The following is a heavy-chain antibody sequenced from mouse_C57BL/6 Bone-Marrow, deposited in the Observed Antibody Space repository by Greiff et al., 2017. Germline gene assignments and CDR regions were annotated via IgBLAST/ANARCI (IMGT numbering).Heavy chain of an antibody. Sequence: QVQLQQSGAELAKPGASVKLSCKASGYTFTSYWMHWVKQRPGQGLEWIGYINPSSGTTKYNQKFKDKATLTADKSSSTAYMQLSSLTYEDSAVXYCARGLRGYFEVWGTGTTVTVSS. D-gene: IGHD3-1*01. V-gene: IGHV1-7*01. J-gene: IGHJ1*03. CDR1: GYTFTSYW. CDR2: INPSSGTT. CDR3: ARGLRGYFEV.